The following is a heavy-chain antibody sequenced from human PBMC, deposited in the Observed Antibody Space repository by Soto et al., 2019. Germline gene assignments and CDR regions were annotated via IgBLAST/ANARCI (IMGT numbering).Heavy chain of an antibody. D-gene: IGHD2-2*01. Sequence: SETLSLTCTVSGGSISSSSYYWGWIRQPPGKGLEWIGSIYYSGSTYYNPSLKSRVTISVDTSKNQFSLKLSSVTAADTAVYYCARGWSRVVPAAIWYFDLWGRGTLVTVSS. CDR2: IYYSGST. CDR3: ARGWSRVVPAAIWYFDL. J-gene: IGHJ2*01. CDR1: GGSISSSSYY. V-gene: IGHV4-39*01.